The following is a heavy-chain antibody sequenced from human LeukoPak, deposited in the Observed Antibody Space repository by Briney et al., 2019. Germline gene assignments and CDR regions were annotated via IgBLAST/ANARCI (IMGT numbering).Heavy chain of an antibody. CDR1: GFTFSSYG. CDR3: AKAEYSSSWYGAMRAFDI. V-gene: IGHV3-30*18. D-gene: IGHD6-13*01. J-gene: IGHJ3*02. Sequence: GRSLRLSCAASGFTFSSYGMHWVRQAPGKGLEWVAVISYDGSNKYYADSVKGRFTISRDNSKNTLYLQMNSLRAEDTAVYYCAKAEYSSSWYGAMRAFDIWGQGTMVTVS. CDR2: ISYDGSNK.